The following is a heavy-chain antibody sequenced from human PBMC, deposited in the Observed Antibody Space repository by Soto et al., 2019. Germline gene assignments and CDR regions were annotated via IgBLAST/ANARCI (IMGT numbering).Heavy chain of an antibody. Sequence: EVQLVESGGGLVQPGGSLRLSCAASGFTFTNYYMSWVRQAQGKGLEWVANVNEDGSERYYVDSVKGRFTVSRDNAKNSLYLQRNSLRAEKRAWYYLASWGGAGSDYWGQEPWSPSPQ. V-gene: IGHV3-7*01. CDR3: ASWGGAGSDY. CDR1: GFTFTNYY. CDR2: VNEDGSER. J-gene: IGHJ4*01. D-gene: IGHD1-26*01.